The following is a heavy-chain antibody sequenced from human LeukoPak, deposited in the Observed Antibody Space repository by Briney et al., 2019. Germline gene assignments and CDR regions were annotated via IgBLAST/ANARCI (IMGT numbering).Heavy chain of an antibody. J-gene: IGHJ4*02. Sequence: PSETLSLTCTVSGGSISSYYWSWIRQSPGKGLEWIGWSYHRGSTSYNPSLKSRVAISVDTSKNQFSQKLSSVTAADTAVYYCARDRELGYWGQGTLVIVSS. D-gene: IGHD1-1*01. CDR3: ARDRELGY. CDR1: GGSISSYY. CDR2: SYHRGST. V-gene: IGHV4-59*01.